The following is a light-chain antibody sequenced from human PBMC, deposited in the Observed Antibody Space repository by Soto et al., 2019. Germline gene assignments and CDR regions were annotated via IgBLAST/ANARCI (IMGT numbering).Light chain of an antibody. V-gene: IGKV3-20*01. CDR3: QQYGSSPTWT. CDR1: QSVSNNY. J-gene: IGKJ1*01. CDR2: GAS. Sequence: DIVMTQSPATLSVSPGERATLSCRASQSVSNNYLAWYQQKPGQAPRLLIYGASTRATGIPDRFSGSGSGTDFTLTISRLEPEDSAVYYCQQYGSSPTWTFGQGTKVDIK.